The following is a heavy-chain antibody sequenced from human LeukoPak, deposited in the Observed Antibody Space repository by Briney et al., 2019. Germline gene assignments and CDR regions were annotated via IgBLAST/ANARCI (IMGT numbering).Heavy chain of an antibody. V-gene: IGHV1-69*02. CDR2: IIPILGIA. Sequence: SVKVSCKASGGTFSSYTISWVRQAPGQGLEWMGRIIPILGIANYAQKFQGRVTITADKSTSTAYMELSSLRSEDTAVYYCARGPARSIAARCFFDYWGQGTLVTVSS. D-gene: IGHD6-6*01. CDR3: ARGPARSIAARCFFDY. J-gene: IGHJ4*02. CDR1: GGTFSSYT.